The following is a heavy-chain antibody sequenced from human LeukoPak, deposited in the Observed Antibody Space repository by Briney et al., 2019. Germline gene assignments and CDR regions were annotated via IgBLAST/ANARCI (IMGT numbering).Heavy chain of an antibody. Sequence: PGGSLRLSCEASGFTFNDYGMTWVRQGPGKGLEWVVGLNWNGDVTRYADSVKGRFIINRDNAKNSVYLQMDSLRAEDTAFYYCARGYGAGNYRRPFYGMDVWGQGTPVTVSS. J-gene: IGHJ6*02. CDR2: LNWNGDVT. CDR3: ARGYGAGNYRRPFYGMDV. D-gene: IGHD3-10*01. V-gene: IGHV3-20*04. CDR1: GFTFNDYG.